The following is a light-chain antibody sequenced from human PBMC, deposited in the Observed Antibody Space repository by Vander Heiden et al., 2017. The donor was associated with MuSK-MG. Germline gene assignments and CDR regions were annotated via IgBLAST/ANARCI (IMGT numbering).Light chain of an antibody. J-gene: IGKJ4*01. Sequence: DIQVTQSPSSLSASVGDRVTITCRASQSISRFLNWYQHKPGKAPQLLIYAASSFLSGVPSRFSGSGSGTDSTLTIISLQPEDVATYYCHQSDTAPFTFGGGTKVEIK. V-gene: IGKV1-39*01. CDR2: AAS. CDR3: HQSDTAPFT. CDR1: QSISRF.